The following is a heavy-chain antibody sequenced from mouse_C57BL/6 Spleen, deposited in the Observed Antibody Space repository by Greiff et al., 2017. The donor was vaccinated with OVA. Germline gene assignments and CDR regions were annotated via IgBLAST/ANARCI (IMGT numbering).Heavy chain of an antibody. CDR3: AKPARDYAMDY. Sequence: EVHLVESGGGLVKPGGSLKLSCAASGFTFSDYGMHWVRQAPEKGLEWVAYISSGSSTIYYADTVKGRFTISRDNAKNTLFLQMTSLRSEDTAMYYCAKPARDYAMDYWGQGTSVTVSS. CDR2: ISSGSSTI. J-gene: IGHJ4*01. V-gene: IGHV5-17*01. CDR1: GFTFSDYG.